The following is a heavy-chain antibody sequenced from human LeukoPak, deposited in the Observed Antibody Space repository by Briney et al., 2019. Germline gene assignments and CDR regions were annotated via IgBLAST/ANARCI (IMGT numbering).Heavy chain of an antibody. Sequence: PSETLSLTCTVSGGSISSYYWSWIRQPAGKGLEWIGRIYTGGSTNYNPSLKSRVTMSVDSSNNQFSLKLSSVTAADTAVYYCARENAGSFREFDYWGQGTLVTVSS. CDR3: ARENAGSFREFDY. CDR2: IYTGGST. J-gene: IGHJ4*02. D-gene: IGHD1-26*01. CDR1: GGSISSYY. V-gene: IGHV4-4*07.